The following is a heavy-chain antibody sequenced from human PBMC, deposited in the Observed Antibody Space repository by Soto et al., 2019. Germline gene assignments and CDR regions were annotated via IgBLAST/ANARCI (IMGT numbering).Heavy chain of an antibody. CDR3: ARGHYDFWSGYFATIDS. J-gene: IGHJ5*01. CDR1: GGSISSYY. CDR2: MHNSGST. D-gene: IGHD3-3*01. V-gene: IGHV4-59*08. Sequence: SETLSLTCTVSGGSISSYYWSWIRQPPGKGLEWIGYMHNSGSTKYNPSLKSRVTISADTSKNQFSLKLSSVTAADSAVYYCARGHYDFWSGYFATIDSRGQGTLVTVSS.